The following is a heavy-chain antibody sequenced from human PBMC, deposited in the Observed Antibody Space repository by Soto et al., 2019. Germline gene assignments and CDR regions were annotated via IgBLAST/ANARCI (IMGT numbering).Heavy chain of an antibody. D-gene: IGHD6-25*01. CDR1: GVTVSSDAYY. Sequence: SETLSLTCTVSGVTVSSDAYYWSWIRQHPGKGLEWIGNIYHTGSTYYSPSLKSRVVISLDTSNNQFSLTLTSVTAADTAVYYCARYHFSGNKWSKFYYWGRGTLVTVSS. V-gene: IGHV4-31*03. CDR3: ARYHFSGNKWSKFYY. CDR2: IYHTGST. J-gene: IGHJ4*02.